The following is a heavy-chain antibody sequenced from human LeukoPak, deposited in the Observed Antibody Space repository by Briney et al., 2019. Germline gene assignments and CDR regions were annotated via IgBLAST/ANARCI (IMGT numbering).Heavy chain of an antibody. CDR3: ARQALWFFDH. D-gene: IGHD2-21*01. CDR2: ISYGGST. Sequence: NASETLSLTCTVSGGSISSNSNYWAWIRQPPGGGLEWIGSISYGGSTYYSPSLESRVTISVDTSKNQFSLRLGSVTAADTAVYYCARQALWFFDHWGQGTLVTVSS. J-gene: IGHJ4*02. V-gene: IGHV4-39*01. CDR1: GGSISSNSNY.